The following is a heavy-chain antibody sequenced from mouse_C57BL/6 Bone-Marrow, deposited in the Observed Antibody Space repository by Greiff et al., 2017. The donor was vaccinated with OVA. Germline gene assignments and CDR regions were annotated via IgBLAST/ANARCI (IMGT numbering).Heavy chain of an antibody. CDR1: GFNIKDDY. J-gene: IGHJ1*03. CDR2: IDPENGDT. Sequence: EVKLQQSGAELVRPGASVKLSCTASGFNIKDDYMHWVKQRPEQGLEWIGWIDPENGDTEYASKFQGKATITADTSSNTAYLQLSSLTSEDTAVYYCTPSTTVVDWYFDVWGTGTTVTVSS. V-gene: IGHV14-4*01. CDR3: TPSTTVVDWYFDV. D-gene: IGHD1-1*01.